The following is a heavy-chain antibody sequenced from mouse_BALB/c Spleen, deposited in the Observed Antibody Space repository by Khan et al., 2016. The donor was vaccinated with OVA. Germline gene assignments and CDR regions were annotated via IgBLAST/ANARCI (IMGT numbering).Heavy chain of an antibody. CDR1: GYTSTNYG. CDR2: INTYTGEP. Sequence: QIQLVQSGPELKKPGETVKISCKASGYTSTNYGMNWVKQAPGKSLKWMGLINTYTGEPTYADDFKGRFAFSLETSASTAYLQINNLKNEYTATDFCARPPYFSYVMVYWGQGTSVTVSS. V-gene: IGHV9-3-1*01. D-gene: IGHD2-10*01. J-gene: IGHJ4*01. CDR3: ARPPYFSYVMVY.